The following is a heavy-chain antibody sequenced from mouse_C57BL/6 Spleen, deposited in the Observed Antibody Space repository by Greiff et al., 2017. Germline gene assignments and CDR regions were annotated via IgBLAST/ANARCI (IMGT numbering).Heavy chain of an antibody. D-gene: IGHD6-2*01. CDR2: INPYNGGT. J-gene: IGHJ2*01. Sequence: EVQLVESGPVLVKPGASVKMSCKASGYTFTDYYMNWVKQSHGKSLEWIGVINPYNGGTSYNQKFKGKATLTVDKSSSTAYMELNSLTSEDSAVYYCARESSSLFDYWGQGTTLTVSS. V-gene: IGHV1-19*01. CDR3: ARESSSLFDY. CDR1: GYTFTDYY.